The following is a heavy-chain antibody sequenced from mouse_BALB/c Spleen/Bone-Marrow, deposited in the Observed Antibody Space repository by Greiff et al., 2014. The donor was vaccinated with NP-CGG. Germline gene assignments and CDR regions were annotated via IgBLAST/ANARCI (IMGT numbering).Heavy chain of an antibody. CDR1: GFTFSSFG. J-gene: IGHJ4*01. D-gene: IGHD1-1*01. CDR3: ARSGYYGSSPYYAMDY. CDR2: ISSGSSTI. V-gene: IGHV5-17*02. Sequence: EVKVVESGGGLVQPGGSRKLSCAASGFTFSSFGMHWVRQAPEKGLEWVAYISSGSSTIYYADTVKGRFTISRDNPKNTLFLQMTSLRSEDTAMYYCARSGYYGSSPYYAMDYWGQGTSVTVSS.